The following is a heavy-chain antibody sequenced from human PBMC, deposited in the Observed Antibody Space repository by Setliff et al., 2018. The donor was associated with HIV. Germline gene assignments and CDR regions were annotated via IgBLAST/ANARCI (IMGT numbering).Heavy chain of an antibody. J-gene: IGHJ3*02. CDR1: GGSISSSSYY. CDR3: ARVEGATPDAFDI. Sequence: SETLSLTCTASGGSISSSSYYWGWIRQPPGKGLEWIGSIYYSGSTYYNPSLKSRVTISVDTSKNQFSLKLSSVTAADTAVYYCARVEGATPDAFDIRGQGTMVTVSS. CDR2: IYYSGST. V-gene: IGHV4-39*07. D-gene: IGHD1-26*01.